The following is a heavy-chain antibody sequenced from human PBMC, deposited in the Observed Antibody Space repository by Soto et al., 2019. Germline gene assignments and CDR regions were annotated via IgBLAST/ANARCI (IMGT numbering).Heavy chain of an antibody. CDR3: ARDQNGSPYFDY. V-gene: IGHV4-59*01. Sequence: QVQLQESGPGLVKPSETLSLTCTISGGSIGSYYWSWIRQPPGKGLEWIGYVFHSGITGYNPSLMSRVTISVDASKNLFSLNLSSVTAADAAVYYCARDQNGSPYFDYGGQGPLVTVSS. CDR1: GGSIGSYY. J-gene: IGHJ4*02. D-gene: IGHD1-26*01. CDR2: VFHSGIT.